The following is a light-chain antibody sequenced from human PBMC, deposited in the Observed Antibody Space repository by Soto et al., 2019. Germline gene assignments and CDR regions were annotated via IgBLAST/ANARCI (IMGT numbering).Light chain of an antibody. CDR3: QQSYTTPRT. V-gene: IGKV1-39*01. CDR1: QSISSY. J-gene: IGKJ1*01. Sequence: DIQMTQSPSSLSASVGDRVTITCRASQSISSYLNWYQQKPGKAPKLLIYAASSLQSGVPSRFTGSGSGTYFTLSFSILQPEDFATYYCQQSYTTPRTFVQGTKVEIK. CDR2: AAS.